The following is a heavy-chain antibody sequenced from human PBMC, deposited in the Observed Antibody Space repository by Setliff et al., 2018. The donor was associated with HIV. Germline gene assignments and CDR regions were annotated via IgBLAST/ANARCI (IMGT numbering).Heavy chain of an antibody. CDR1: GGSISSGSYY. CDR3: AKVVVRSRFLEWSPSRDYSYYYMDV. J-gene: IGHJ6*03. V-gene: IGHV4-61*02. Sequence: SETLSLTCTVSGGSISSGSYYWSWIRQPAGKGLEWIGRIYTSGSTKYNPSLKSRVTISVDTSKNQFSLKLSSVTAADTAVYYCAKVVVRSRFLEWSPSRDYSYYYMDVWGKGTTVTVSS. D-gene: IGHD3-3*01. CDR2: IYTSGST.